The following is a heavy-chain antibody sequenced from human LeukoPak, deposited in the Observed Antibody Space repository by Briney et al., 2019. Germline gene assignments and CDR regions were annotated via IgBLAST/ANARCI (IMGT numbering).Heavy chain of an antibody. J-gene: IGHJ4*02. D-gene: IGHD3-10*01. CDR1: GFTFSSYW. CDR3: AKSDRAMVRGGDAFDI. V-gene: IGHV3-9*01. Sequence: GGSLRLSCAASGFTFSSYWMHWVRQAPGKGLEWVSGISWNSGSIGYADSVKGRFTISRDNAKNSLYLQMNSLRAEDTALYYCAKSDRAMVRGGDAFDIWGQGTLVTVSS. CDR2: ISWNSGSI.